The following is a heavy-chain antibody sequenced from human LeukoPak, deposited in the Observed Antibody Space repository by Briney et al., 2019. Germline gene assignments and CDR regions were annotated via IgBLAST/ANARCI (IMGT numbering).Heavy chain of an antibody. CDR3: ARVFREASGTGTAVDY. Sequence: GGSLRLSCTASGFTFSSYTVNGVRQALGKGLEWVSSIIGSSRYIYSADSLRGRFTISRDTAKNSLYLQMNSLRAEDTALYNCARVFREASGTGTAVDYWGQGTLVTVSS. J-gene: IGHJ4*02. D-gene: IGHD3-10*01. CDR2: IIGSSRYI. V-gene: IGHV3-21*01. CDR1: GFTFSSYT.